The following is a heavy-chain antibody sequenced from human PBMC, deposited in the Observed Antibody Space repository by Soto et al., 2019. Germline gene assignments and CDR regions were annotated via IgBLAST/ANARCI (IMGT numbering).Heavy chain of an antibody. CDR3: ARGGLLELRYYYYGMDV. CDR1: GDSVSSNSAA. CDR2: TYYRSKWYN. Sequence: SQTLSLTCAISGDSVSSNSAAWNWIRQSPSRGLEWLGRTYYRSKWYNDYAVSVKSRITINPDTSKNQFSLQLNSVTPEDTAVYYCARGGLLELRYYYYGMDVWGQGTTVTVSS. J-gene: IGHJ6*02. D-gene: IGHD1-7*01. V-gene: IGHV6-1*01.